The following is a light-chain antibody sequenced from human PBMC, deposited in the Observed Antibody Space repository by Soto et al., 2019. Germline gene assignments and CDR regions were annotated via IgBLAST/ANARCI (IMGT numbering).Light chain of an antibody. CDR3: ETWDNHAWV. Sequence: QSVLAQPSSASASLGSSVKLTCTLSSGHRSYIIAWHQQQPGKAPRHLMRVESSGNYNRGSGVPGRFSGSSSGADRYLTISNLQSEDEADYYCETWDNHAWVFGGGTQLTVL. CDR1: SGHRSYI. CDR2: VESSGNY. V-gene: IGLV4-60*03. J-gene: IGLJ3*02.